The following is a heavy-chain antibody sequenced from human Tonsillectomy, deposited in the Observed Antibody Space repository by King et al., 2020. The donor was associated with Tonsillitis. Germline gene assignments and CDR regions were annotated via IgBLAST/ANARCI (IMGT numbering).Heavy chain of an antibody. CDR1: GFSLSTSGVG. J-gene: IGHJ5*02. Sequence: TLKESGPTLVKPTQTLTLTCTFSGFSLSTSGVGVGWIRQPPGKALEWLALIYWNDDKRYSPSLKSRLTITKETPKNQVVLTMTNMDPVDTATYYCARSTRTVTPNWFDPWGQGTLVTVSS. CDR3: ARSTRTVTPNWFDP. CDR2: IYWNDDK. V-gene: IGHV2-5*01. D-gene: IGHD4-17*01.